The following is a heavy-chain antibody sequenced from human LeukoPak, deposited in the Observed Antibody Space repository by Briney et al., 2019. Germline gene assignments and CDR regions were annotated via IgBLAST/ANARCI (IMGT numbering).Heavy chain of an antibody. CDR3: ARVARGYYVDY. CDR1: GFTFSTYW. J-gene: IGHJ4*02. CDR2: INGDGRST. Sequence: GGSLRLSCAASGFTFSTYWMFWVRQAPGKGLVWVSRINGDGRSTSHADSVKGRFTISRDNAKNTLYLQMNSLRAGDSAVYYCARVARGYYVDYWGQGTLVTVSS. D-gene: IGHD2-21*01. V-gene: IGHV3-74*01.